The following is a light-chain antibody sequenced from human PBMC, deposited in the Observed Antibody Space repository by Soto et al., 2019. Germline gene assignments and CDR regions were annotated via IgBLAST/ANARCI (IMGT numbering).Light chain of an antibody. Sequence: QSALTQPASVSGSPGQSLTISCIGSSSDVGANNYVSWYQQHPHKAPKLLIYDVSHWPAGISNRFSASKSGDTASLTISGLQAEDEAHYFCFAYTTSSSWVFGGGTKLTVL. CDR2: DVS. CDR3: FAYTTSSSWV. V-gene: IGLV2-14*03. CDR1: SSDVGANNY. J-gene: IGLJ3*02.